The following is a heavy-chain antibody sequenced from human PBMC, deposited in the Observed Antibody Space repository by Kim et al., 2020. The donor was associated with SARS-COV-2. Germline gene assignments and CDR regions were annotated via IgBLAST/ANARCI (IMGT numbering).Heavy chain of an antibody. D-gene: IGHD2-2*01. J-gene: IGHJ6*02. CDR3: ARYLGFCNSFSCSLLRIKYYGRDL. CDR2: IYSGGTT. V-gene: IGHV3-53*01. CDR1: GFTVSSNY. Sequence: GGSLRLSCAVSGFTVSSNYMNWVRQAPGKGLEWVSVIYSGGTTYYAESVKGRFTISSDNSKNTLYLKMNSLRAEDTAVYFCARYLGFCNSFSCSLLRIKYYGRDLWGQGTTVIVSS.